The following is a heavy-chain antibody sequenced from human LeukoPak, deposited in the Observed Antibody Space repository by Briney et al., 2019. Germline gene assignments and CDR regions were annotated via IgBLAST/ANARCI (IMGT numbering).Heavy chain of an antibody. V-gene: IGHV3-23*01. D-gene: IGHD3-22*01. CDR3: AKYSPYYDSSGYSLTRGAPDI. J-gene: IGHJ3*02. CDR2: ISGSGGST. Sequence: PGGSLRLSCAASGFTFSSYAMSWVRQAPGKGLEWVSAISGSGGSTYYADSVKGRFTISRDNSKNTLYRQMNSLRAEDTAVYYCAKYSPYYDSSGYSLTRGAPDIWGQGTMVTVSS. CDR1: GFTFSSYA.